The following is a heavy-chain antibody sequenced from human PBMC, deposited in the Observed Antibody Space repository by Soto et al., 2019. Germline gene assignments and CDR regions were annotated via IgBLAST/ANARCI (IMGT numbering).Heavy chain of an antibody. Sequence: GESLKISCKGSGYSFTSYWIGWVRQMPGKGLEWMGIIYPGDSDTRYSPSFQGQVTISADKSISTAYLQWSSLKASDTAMYYCARRGYCSSTSRFTSDAFDIWGQGTMVTVSS. V-gene: IGHV5-51*01. CDR3: ARRGYCSSTSRFTSDAFDI. J-gene: IGHJ3*02. D-gene: IGHD2-2*02. CDR2: IYPGDSDT. CDR1: GYSFTSYW.